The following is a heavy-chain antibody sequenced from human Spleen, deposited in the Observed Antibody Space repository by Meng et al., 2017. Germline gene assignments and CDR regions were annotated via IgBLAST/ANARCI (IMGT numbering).Heavy chain of an antibody. CDR3: VRSSGWVRTGFDP. V-gene: IGHV4-39*01. Sequence: QPQLQESGPGLGKPSEALSLTCGVSGGSISTRGYYWGWIRQPPGKGLEWIGSIGHSGITYYTPSLKSRVTVSIDTSKSQFSLKLTSVTAADTAVYYCVRSSGWVRTGFDPWGQGTLVTVSS. CDR1: GGSISTRGYY. D-gene: IGHD6-19*01. CDR2: IGHSGIT. J-gene: IGHJ5*02.